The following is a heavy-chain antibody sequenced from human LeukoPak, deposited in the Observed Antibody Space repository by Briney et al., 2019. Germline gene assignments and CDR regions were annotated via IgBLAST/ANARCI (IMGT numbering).Heavy chain of an antibody. CDR2: ISYDGSNK. J-gene: IGHJ3*02. V-gene: IGHV3-30*03. Sequence: GRSLRLSCAASGFTFSSYGMHWVRQAPGKGLEWVAVISYDGSNKYYADSVKGRFTISRDNAKNSLHLQMNSLRAEDTAVYYCARACRTAFDIWGQGTMVTVSS. CDR1: GFTFSSYG. CDR3: ARACRTAFDI.